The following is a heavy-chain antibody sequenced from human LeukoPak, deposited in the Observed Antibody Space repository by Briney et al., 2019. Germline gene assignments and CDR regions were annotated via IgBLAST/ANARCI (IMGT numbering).Heavy chain of an antibody. D-gene: IGHD5-24*01. CDR2: IYPGDSDT. CDR3: ARHGGRDGYNSDY. J-gene: IGHJ4*02. Sequence: KVGGSLKISCKGSGYIFTSYWIGWVRQLPGKGLEWMGIIYPGDSDTRYSPSFQGQVTISADKSISTAYLQWSSLKASDTAMYYCARHGGRDGYNSDYWGQGTLVTVSS. CDR1: GYIFTSYW. V-gene: IGHV5-51*01.